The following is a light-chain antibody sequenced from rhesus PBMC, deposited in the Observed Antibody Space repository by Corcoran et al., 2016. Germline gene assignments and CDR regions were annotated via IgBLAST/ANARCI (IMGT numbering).Light chain of an antibody. Sequence: DIVMTQTPLSLPITPGEPASISCRSSQSLLHSNGNTYLQWYLQKPGQSPQLLIYGGSTRASGVPDRFSGSGSGTDFTLKISKVEAEDVGVYYCVQAIAFPYSFGQGTKVEIK. CDR2: GGS. CDR3: VQAIAFPYS. CDR1: QSLLHSNGNTY. V-gene: IGKV2-72*01. J-gene: IGKJ2*01.